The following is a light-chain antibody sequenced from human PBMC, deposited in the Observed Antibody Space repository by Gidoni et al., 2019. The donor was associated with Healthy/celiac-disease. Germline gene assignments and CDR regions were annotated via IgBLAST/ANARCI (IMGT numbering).Light chain of an antibody. CDR2: GAS. CDR3: QQYGSSSWT. Sequence: EILLTQSPGTLSLSPGERATVSCRDSQSVSSSYLAWYQQKPGQAPRLLIYGASSRATGIPDRFSGSGSGTDFTLTSSRLEPEDFAVYYCQQYGSSSWTFGQGTKVEIK. V-gene: IGKV3-20*01. J-gene: IGKJ1*01. CDR1: QSVSSSY.